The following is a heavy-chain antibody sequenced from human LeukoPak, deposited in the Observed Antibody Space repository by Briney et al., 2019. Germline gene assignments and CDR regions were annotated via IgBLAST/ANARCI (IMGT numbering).Heavy chain of an antibody. Sequence: SQTLSLTCAISGDSVSSNSAAWNWIRQSPSRGLEWLGRTYYRSKWYNDYAVSVKSRITINPDTSKNQFSLQLNSVTPEDTAVYYCARAPSSGWPYYYYYYGMDAWGQGTTVTVSS. CDR2: TYYRSKWYN. CDR3: ARAPSSGWPYYYYYYGMDA. V-gene: IGHV6-1*01. J-gene: IGHJ6*02. D-gene: IGHD6-19*01. CDR1: GDSVSSNSAA.